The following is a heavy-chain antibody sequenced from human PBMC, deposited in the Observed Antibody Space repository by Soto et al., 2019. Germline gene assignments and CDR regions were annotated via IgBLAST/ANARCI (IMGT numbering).Heavy chain of an antibody. Sequence: ASVKVSCKVSGYRFTTYGMNWVRQAPGKGLEWVGWFNPDNQNTNYAQNFQDRVSLTTDSSTNTAYMELRDLRSDDTAVYYCALVRSRDAFDFWGQGTLVTVSS. V-gene: IGHV1-18*01. J-gene: IGHJ4*02. CDR2: FNPDNQNT. CDR1: GYRFTTYG. CDR3: ALVRSRDAFDF. D-gene: IGHD2-21*02.